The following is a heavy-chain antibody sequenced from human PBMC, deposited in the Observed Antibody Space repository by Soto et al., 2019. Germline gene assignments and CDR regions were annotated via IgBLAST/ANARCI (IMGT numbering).Heavy chain of an antibody. CDR3: ARGRSMPGYCSSTSCYPRAEYFQH. V-gene: IGHV4-34*01. CDR1: GGSFSGYY. CDR2: INHSGST. D-gene: IGHD2-2*01. J-gene: IGHJ1*01. Sequence: QVQLQQWGAGLLKPSETLSLTCAVYGGSFSGYYWSWIRQPPGKGLEWIGEINHSGSTNYNPSLKSRVTISVDTSKNQFSLKLSSVTAADTAVYYCARGRSMPGYCSSTSCYPRAEYFQHWGQGTLVTVSS.